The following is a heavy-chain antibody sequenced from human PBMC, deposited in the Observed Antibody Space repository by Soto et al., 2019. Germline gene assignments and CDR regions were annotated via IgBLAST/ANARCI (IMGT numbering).Heavy chain of an antibody. CDR1: GGSISSSSYY. Sequence: SETLSLTCTVSGGSISSSSYYWGWIRQPPGKGLEWIGSIYYSGSTYYNPSLKSRVTISVDTSKNQFSLKLSSVTAADTAVYYCARLGGLRWGKVYYYMDVWGKGTTVTVSS. D-gene: IGHD5-12*01. V-gene: IGHV4-39*01. CDR3: ARLGGLRWGKVYYYMDV. J-gene: IGHJ6*03. CDR2: IYYSGST.